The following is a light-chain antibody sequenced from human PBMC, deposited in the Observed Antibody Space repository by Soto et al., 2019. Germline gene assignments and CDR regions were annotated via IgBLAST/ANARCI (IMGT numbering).Light chain of an antibody. Sequence: QSVLTQPPSVSGAPGQRVTISCTGSSSSIGAGYDVHWYQQRPGTAPKLLIFGNSNRPSGVPDRFPGSKSGTSASLTITGLQAEDEGDYYCQSYDSTLSDRYVFGSGTKLTVL. J-gene: IGLJ1*01. CDR1: SSSIGAGYD. CDR2: GNS. CDR3: QSYDSTLSDRYV. V-gene: IGLV1-40*01.